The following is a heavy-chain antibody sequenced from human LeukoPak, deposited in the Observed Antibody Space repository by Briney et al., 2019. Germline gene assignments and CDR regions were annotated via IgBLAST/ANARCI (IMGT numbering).Heavy chain of an antibody. CDR2: ISAYNGNT. D-gene: IGHD6-19*01. CDR3: AGRPYSSGWYLNWFDP. CDR1: GYTFTSYG. V-gene: IGHV1-18*01. J-gene: IGHJ5*02. Sequence: ASVKVSCKASGYTFTSYGISWVRQAPGQGLEWMGWISAYNGNTNYAQKLQGRVTMTTDTSTSTAYVELRSLGSDDTAVYYCAGRPYSSGWYLNWFDPWGQGTLVTVSS.